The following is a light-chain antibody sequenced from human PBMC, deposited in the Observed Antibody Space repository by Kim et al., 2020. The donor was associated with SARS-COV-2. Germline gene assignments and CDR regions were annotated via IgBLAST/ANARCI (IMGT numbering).Light chain of an antibody. CDR1: QSVSTN. Sequence: SLGERATLACRASQSVSTNLAWYQHKPGQAPRVLIFGASTRATGVPARFSGSGSGTEFTLSISSLQSEDFAVYYCQQYDIWPPITFGQGTRLEIK. CDR2: GAS. J-gene: IGKJ5*01. V-gene: IGKV3-15*01. CDR3: QQYDIWPPIT.